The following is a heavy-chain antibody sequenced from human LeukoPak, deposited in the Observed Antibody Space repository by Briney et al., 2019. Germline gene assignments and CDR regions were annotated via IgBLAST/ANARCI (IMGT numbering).Heavy chain of an antibody. D-gene: IGHD1-26*01. J-gene: IGHJ4*02. CDR2: ISAHNGDT. Sequence: GALVKVSCKASGYTFISYGISWVRQAPGQGLEGMGWISAHNGDTNYAQKFQGRVTMTTDTSTSTIYMELRSLRSDDTAVYYCARTYNIVGTTTRGNDYWGQGTLVTVSS. CDR3: ARTYNIVGTTTRGNDY. V-gene: IGHV1-18*01. CDR1: GYTFISYG.